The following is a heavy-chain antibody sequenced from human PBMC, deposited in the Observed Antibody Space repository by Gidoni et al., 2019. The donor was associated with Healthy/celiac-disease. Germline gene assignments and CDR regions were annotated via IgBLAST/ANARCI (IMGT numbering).Heavy chain of an antibody. Sequence: QVQLVQSGAEVKKPGASVKVSCKASGYTFTGYYMHWVRQAPGHGLEWMGRINPTSGVTNYAQNFQGRVTMTRDTSISTAYMELSRLRSDDTAVYYCAREIAVEKDWYFDLWGRGTLVTVSS. CDR3: AREIAVEKDWYFDL. D-gene: IGHD6-19*01. CDR1: GYTFTGYY. V-gene: IGHV1-2*06. CDR2: INPTSGVT. J-gene: IGHJ2*01.